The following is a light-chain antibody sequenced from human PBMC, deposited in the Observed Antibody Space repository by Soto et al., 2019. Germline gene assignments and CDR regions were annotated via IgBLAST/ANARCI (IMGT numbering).Light chain of an antibody. CDR2: GNS. CDR3: QSYDSSLSGWV. J-gene: IGLJ3*02. V-gene: IGLV1-40*01. Sequence: VLTQPPSVSGAPGQRVTISCTGSSSNIGAGYDVHWYQQLPGTAPKLLIYGNSNRPSGVPDRFSGSKSGTSASLAITGLQAEDEADYYCQSYDSSLSGWVFGGGTKLTVL. CDR1: SSNIGAGYD.